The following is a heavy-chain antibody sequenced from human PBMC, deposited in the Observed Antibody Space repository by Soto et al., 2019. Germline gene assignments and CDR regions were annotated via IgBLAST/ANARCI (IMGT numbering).Heavy chain of an antibody. D-gene: IGHD2-15*01. CDR3: ARDQGGNGVNWFDP. CDR1: GGSISSYY. Sequence: SETLSLTCTVSGGSISSYYWSWIRQPPGKGLEWIGYIYYSGSTNYNPSLKSRVTISVDTSKNQFSLKLSSVTAADTAVYYCARDQGGNGVNWFDPWGEGTLVTVSS. V-gene: IGHV4-59*01. CDR2: IYYSGST. J-gene: IGHJ5*02.